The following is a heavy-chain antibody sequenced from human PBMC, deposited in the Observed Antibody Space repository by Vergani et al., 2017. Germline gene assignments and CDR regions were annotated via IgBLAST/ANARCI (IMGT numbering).Heavy chain of an antibody. J-gene: IGHJ6*03. CDR3: TRESSSNWTRMGWDYYYYMDV. V-gene: IGHV4-39*07. CDR2: ISSSGSP. CDR1: GDSISRSHYY. D-gene: IGHD6-13*01. Sequence: QLQLQESGPGLVKPSETLSLSCRVSGDSISRSHYYWGFIRQPPGKGLEWIGSISSSGSPYYNPTLKSRATMTVDTSKNQFSLKLSSVTAADTAVYYCTRESSSNWTRMGWDYYYYMDVWGKGP.